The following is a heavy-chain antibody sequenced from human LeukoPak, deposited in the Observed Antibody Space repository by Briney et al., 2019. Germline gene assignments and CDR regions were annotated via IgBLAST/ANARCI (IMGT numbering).Heavy chain of an antibody. V-gene: IGHV4-38-2*02. J-gene: IGHJ6*03. CDR3: ARQAYDILTGHIPHPYYYYYMDV. Sequence: PSETLSLTCTVSGYSISSGYYWGWIRQPPGKGLEWIGSIYYSGSTYYNPSLKSRVTISVDTSKNQFSLKLSSVTAADTAVYYCARQAYDILTGHIPHPYYYYYMDVWGKGATVTISS. D-gene: IGHD3-9*01. CDR2: IYYSGST. CDR1: GYSISSGYY.